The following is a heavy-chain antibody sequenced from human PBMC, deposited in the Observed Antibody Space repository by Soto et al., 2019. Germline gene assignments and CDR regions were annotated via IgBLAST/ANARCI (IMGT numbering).Heavy chain of an antibody. CDR2: ISASGGGT. CDR1: GFTFNNYA. CDR3: TKGGTGYYYEV. Sequence: EVQLLESGGGLVQPGGSLRLSCAASGFTFNNYAMSWVRQAPGKGLEWVSAISASGGGTFYADSVKGRFTISRDNSKNALYVQMNSLRAEDTAVYYCTKGGTGYYYEVWGHGTTVTVSS. D-gene: IGHD3-22*01. J-gene: IGHJ6*02. V-gene: IGHV3-23*01.